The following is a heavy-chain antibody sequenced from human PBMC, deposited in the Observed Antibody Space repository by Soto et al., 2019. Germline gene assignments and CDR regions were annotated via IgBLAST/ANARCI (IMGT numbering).Heavy chain of an antibody. J-gene: IGHJ6*02. D-gene: IGHD2-21*01. CDR2: INNDGSST. Sequence: PGGALRVSCAASGFTCSSFWIHWVRQAPGKGLVWVSRINNDGSSTAYADSVKGRFTISRDNAKSTLYLQVTSLRAEDTAVYYCARDPLIGNTDYGLDVWGQGTTVPVSS. CDR3: ARDPLIGNTDYGLDV. V-gene: IGHV3-74*01. CDR1: GFTCSSFW.